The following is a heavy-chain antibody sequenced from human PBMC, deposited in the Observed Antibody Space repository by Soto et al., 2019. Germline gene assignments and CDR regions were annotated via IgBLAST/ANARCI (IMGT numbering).Heavy chain of an antibody. V-gene: IGHV4-38-2*02. Sequence: PSETLSLTCAVSGYSISSGYYWGWIRQPPGKGLEWIGSIYHSGSTYYNPSLKSRVTISVDTSKNQFSLKLSSVTAADTAVYYCARDLIVGSSLPSWFDPWGQGTLVTVSS. CDR1: GYSISSGYY. D-gene: IGHD6-13*01. J-gene: IGHJ5*02. CDR2: IYHSGST. CDR3: ARDLIVGSSLPSWFDP.